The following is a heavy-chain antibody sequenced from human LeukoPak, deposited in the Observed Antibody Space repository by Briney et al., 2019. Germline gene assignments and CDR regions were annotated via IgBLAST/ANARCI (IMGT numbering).Heavy chain of an antibody. J-gene: IGHJ6*03. CDR1: GGSLSSSSYY. V-gene: IGHV4-39*02. CDR2: IYYSGST. D-gene: IGHD2-21*02. CDR3: ARGIVVVTAMSYYYYMDV. Sequence: SETLSLTCTVSGGSLSSSSYYWGWIRQPPGKGLEWIGSIYYSGSTYYNPSPKRRVTISVDTSKNRFSLKLSSVTAADTAVYYCARGIVVVTAMSYYYYMDVWGKGTTVTVSS.